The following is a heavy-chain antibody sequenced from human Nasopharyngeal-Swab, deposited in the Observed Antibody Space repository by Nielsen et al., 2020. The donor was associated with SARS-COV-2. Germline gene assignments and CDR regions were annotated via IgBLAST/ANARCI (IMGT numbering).Heavy chain of an antibody. CDR2: IDPSDSYT. V-gene: IGHV5-10-1*01. J-gene: IGHJ6*03. Sequence: VRQMPGKGLGWVGRIDPSDSYTNYSPSFQGHVTISADKSISTAYLQWSSLKASDTAMYYCARHVSESSAYYYYYMDVWGKGTTVTVSS. CDR3: ARHVSESSAYYYYYMDV. D-gene: IGHD3-10*02.